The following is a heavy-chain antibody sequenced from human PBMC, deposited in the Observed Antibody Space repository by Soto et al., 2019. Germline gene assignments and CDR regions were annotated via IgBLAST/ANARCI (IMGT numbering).Heavy chain of an antibody. CDR2: ISGYNGNT. V-gene: IGHV1-18*04. J-gene: IGHJ6*02. Sequence: QVQLVQSGAEVKKPGASVKVSCKASGYTFTSNGITWVRQAPGQGLEWMGWISGYNGNTNYAQNLQGRVTMTTDTPTSTAYMELRSLRSDDTAVYYCARGPRWSGELLSIRGGDYYYYGMDVWGQGTTVTVSS. CDR3: ARGPRWSGELLSIRGGDYYYYGMDV. D-gene: IGHD3-10*01. CDR1: GYTFTSNG.